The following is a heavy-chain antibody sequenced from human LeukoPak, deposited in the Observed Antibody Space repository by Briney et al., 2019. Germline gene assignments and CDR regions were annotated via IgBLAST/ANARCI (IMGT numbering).Heavy chain of an antibody. J-gene: IGHJ6*02. CDR3: ARDYRMDV. CDR1: GFTFSSYG. CDR2: IRYDGSNK. V-gene: IGHV3-33*01. D-gene: IGHD1-14*01. Sequence: GGSLRLSCAASGFTFSSYGMHWVRQAPGKGLEWVAVIRYDGSNKHYADPVKGRFTISRDNSKNTLYLQMNSLRAEDTAVYYCARDYRMDVWGQGTTVTVSS.